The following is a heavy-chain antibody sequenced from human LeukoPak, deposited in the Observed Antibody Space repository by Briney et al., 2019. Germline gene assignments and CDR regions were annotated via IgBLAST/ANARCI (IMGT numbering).Heavy chain of an antibody. Sequence: GGSLRLSCTASGFTFASHSKTWVRQAPGKGLEWVSAITTSGDNTYYAESVRGRFTISRDNSKNTLSFQMNSLRVEDTAVYYCARDLPGLVWFGNWGQGSLVTVSS. J-gene: IGHJ4*02. CDR3: ARDLPGLVWFGN. V-gene: IGHV3-23*01. CDR1: GFTFASHS. D-gene: IGHD3-10*01. CDR2: ITTSGDNT.